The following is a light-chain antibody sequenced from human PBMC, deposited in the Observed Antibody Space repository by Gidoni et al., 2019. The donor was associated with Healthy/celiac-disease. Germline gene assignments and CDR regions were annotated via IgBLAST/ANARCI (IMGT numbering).Light chain of an antibody. V-gene: IGKV3-15*01. CDR1: QSVSSN. CDR2: GAS. J-gene: IGKJ1*01. CDR3: QQYNNCPPWT. Sequence: EIVMTQSPATLSVSPGERATLTCRASQSVSSNLDWYQQKPGQAPRLLSYGASNRATGIPARFSGSGSGTEFTLTICSLQSEDFAVYYCQQYNNCPPWTFGQGTKVEIK.